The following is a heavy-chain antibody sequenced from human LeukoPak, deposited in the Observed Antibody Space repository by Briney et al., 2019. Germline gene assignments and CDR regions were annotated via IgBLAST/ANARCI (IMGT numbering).Heavy chain of an antibody. CDR2: IIPILGIA. D-gene: IGHD3-10*01. CDR1: GGTFSSYA. CDR3: AKATYYYGSGSYSSFDY. Sequence: SVKVSCKASGGTFSSYAISWVRQAPGQGLEWMGRIIPILGIANYAQKFQGRVTITADKSTSTAYMELSSLRAEDTAVYYCAKATYYYGSGSYSSFDYWGQGTLVTVSS. J-gene: IGHJ4*02. V-gene: IGHV1-69*04.